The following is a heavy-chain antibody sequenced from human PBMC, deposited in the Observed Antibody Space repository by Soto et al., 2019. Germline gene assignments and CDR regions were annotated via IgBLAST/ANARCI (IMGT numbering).Heavy chain of an antibody. Sequence: LGESLKISCKGSGYSFTSYWISWVRQMPGKGLEWMGRIDPSDSYTNYSPSFQGHVTISADKSISTAYLQWSSLKASDTAMYYWGSSLTYGDYQGYYYYGMDVWGQGTTVTVSS. CDR3: GSSLTYGDYQGYYYYGMDV. CDR2: IDPSDSYT. D-gene: IGHD4-17*01. CDR1: GYSFTSYW. V-gene: IGHV5-10-1*01. J-gene: IGHJ6*02.